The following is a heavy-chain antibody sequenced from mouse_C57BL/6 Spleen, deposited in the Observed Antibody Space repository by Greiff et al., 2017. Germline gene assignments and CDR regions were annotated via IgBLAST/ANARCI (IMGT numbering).Heavy chain of an antibody. CDR2: INPSTGGT. V-gene: IGHV1-42*01. D-gene: IGHD2-3*01. CDR1: GYSFTGYY. Sequence: VQLQQSGPELVKPGASVKISCKASGYSFTGYYMNWVKQSPEKSLEWIGEINPSTGGTTYNQKFKAKATLTVDKSSSTAYMQLKSLTSEDSAVYYGASRWLPSYYYAMDYWGQGTSVTVSS. J-gene: IGHJ4*01. CDR3: ASRWLPSYYYAMDY.